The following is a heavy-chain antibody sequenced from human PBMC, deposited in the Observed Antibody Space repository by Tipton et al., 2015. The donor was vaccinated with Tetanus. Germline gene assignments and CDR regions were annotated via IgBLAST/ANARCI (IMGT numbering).Heavy chain of an antibody. J-gene: IGHJ3*02. CDR3: ARAISSRWGNHDAFDI. CDR1: GFTFRNYC. Sequence: GSLRLSCVASGFTFRNYCMTWVRQAPGKGLEWVANIKQDGSALYYVDSVKGRFTFSRDNAENSLYLQVNSLRVEDTATYYCARAISSRWGNHDAFDIWGQGAPLAVSP. V-gene: IGHV3-7*01. D-gene: IGHD1-14*01. CDR2: IKQDGSAL.